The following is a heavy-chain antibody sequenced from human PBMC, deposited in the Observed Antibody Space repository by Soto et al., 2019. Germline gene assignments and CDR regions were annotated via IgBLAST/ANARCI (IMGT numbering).Heavy chain of an antibody. CDR1: GFNFSNYG. CDR2: IWYDGSNK. J-gene: IGHJ4*02. V-gene: IGHV3-33*01. D-gene: IGHD2-15*01. Sequence: GGSLRLSCAVSGFNFSNYGMHWVRQAPGKGLEWVAVIWYDGSNKYYVDSVKGRFTISRDNSKNTLYLQMNSLRAEDTAVYYCASSQVVVVAELSYWGQGTLVTVSS. CDR3: ASSQVVVVAELSY.